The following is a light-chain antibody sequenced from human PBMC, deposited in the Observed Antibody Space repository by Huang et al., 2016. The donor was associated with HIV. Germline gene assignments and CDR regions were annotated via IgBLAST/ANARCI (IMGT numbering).Light chain of an antibody. CDR2: AAS. J-gene: IGKJ2*01. CDR1: QSINQY. V-gene: IGKV1-39*01. CDR3: QQSYGTLRT. Sequence: DIQMAQSPSSLSASVGDRVTITCRASQSINQYLNWYQQRSGRAPKLLIFAASSLQGGVPARFSGGGSGTNFTLTIDGLQPEDSATYYCQQSYGTLRTFGQGT.